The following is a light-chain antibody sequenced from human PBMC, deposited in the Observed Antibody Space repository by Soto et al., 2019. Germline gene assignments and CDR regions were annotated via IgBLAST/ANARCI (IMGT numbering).Light chain of an antibody. CDR3: ATWDSSLSARYV. CDR2: DNN. J-gene: IGLJ1*01. V-gene: IGLV1-51*01. Sequence: QSVLTQPPSVCAAPGQKVTLSCSGSSSNIGNNYVSWYQQLPGTAPKLVIYDNNKRLSGIPCRWSGCKYREAASVELSGIHPEYEADYYCATWDSSLSARYVFGTGTKVTVL. CDR1: SSNIGNNY.